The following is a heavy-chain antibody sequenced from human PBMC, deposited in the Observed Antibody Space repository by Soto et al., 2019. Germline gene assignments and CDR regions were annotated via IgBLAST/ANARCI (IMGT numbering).Heavy chain of an antibody. CDR1: GGSITSSKHY. V-gene: IGHV4-30-4*08. CDR2: IYLSGFT. J-gene: IGHJ4*02. Sequence: QVQLQESGPGLVKPSQTLSLTCTVSGGSITSSKHYWSWIRQHPGKGLEWIGYIYLSGFTYSNPSLKSRVSMSIDTSKNEFSLKLSSVTAADTAVYYCARGGLDDFWSRYLYYLDSWGLGTLVTVSS. CDR3: ARGGLDDFWSRYLYYLDS. D-gene: IGHD3-3*01.